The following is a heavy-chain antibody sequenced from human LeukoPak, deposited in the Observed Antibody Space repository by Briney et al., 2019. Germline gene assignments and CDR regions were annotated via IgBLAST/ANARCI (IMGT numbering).Heavy chain of an antibody. V-gene: IGHV4-38-2*02. Sequence: SETLSLTCTVSGYSISSGYYWGWIRPPPGKGLEWIGSIYYSGSTYYNPSLKSRVTISVDTSKNQFSLMLSSVTAADTAVYYCARGSYDSSNFDYWGQGTLVTSPQ. CDR3: ARGSYDSSNFDY. D-gene: IGHD3-22*01. CDR2: IYYSGST. CDR1: GYSISSGYY. J-gene: IGHJ4*02.